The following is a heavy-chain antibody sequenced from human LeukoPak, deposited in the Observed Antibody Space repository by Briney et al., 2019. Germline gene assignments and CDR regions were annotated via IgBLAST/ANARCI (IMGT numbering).Heavy chain of an antibody. CDR1: GGSISSYY. CDR3: ARDANYDILTGYEYYYYYMDV. Sequence: TSETLSLTCTVSGGSISSYYWSWIRQPAGKGLEWIGRIYTSGSTNYNPSLKSRVTMSVDTSKNQFSLKLSSVTAADTAVYYCARDANYDILTGYEYYYYYMDVWGKGTTVTISS. CDR2: IYTSGST. J-gene: IGHJ6*03. V-gene: IGHV4-4*07. D-gene: IGHD3-9*01.